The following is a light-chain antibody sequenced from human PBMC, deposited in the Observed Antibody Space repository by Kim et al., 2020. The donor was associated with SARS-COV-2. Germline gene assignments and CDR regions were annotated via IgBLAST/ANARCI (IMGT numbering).Light chain of an antibody. CDR3: QTWDGITAV. V-gene: IGLV3-1*01. Sequence: SYELTQPPSVSVSPGQTASITCSGDDLGDKYTCWYQQKSGQSPLLVIYQDDRRPSGIPDRFSGSNSGNTATLTISGTQAMDEADYYCQTWDGITAVFGGGTQLTVL. CDR2: QDD. J-gene: IGLJ3*02. CDR1: DLGDKY.